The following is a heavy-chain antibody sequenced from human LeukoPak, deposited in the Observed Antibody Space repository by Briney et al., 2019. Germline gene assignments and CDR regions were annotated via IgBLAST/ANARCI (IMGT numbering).Heavy chain of an antibody. CDR3: ARDAYNSRYFDY. J-gene: IGHJ4*02. D-gene: IGHD5-24*01. CDR1: GYSFTRYD. V-gene: IGHV1-18*01. CDR2: ISTYSGNT. Sequence: VASVKGSCKASGYSFTRYDISWVRLAPGQGLEWMGWISTYSGNTNYAQRLHGRVTMTTDTSTTTAYMELRNLRSDDTAVYYCARDAYNSRYFDYWDQGTLVTVSS.